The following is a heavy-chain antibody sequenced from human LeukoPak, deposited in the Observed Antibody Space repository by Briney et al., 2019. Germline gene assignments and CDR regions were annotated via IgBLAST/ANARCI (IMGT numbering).Heavy chain of an antibody. D-gene: IGHD5-18*01. CDR3: AKDLAHMVTGAEFDY. Sequence: GASVKVSCKASGGTFSSYAISWVRQAPGQGLEWMGGIIPIFGTANYAQKFQGRVTITTDESTSTAYMELSSLRAEDTALYYCAKDLAHMVTGAEFDYWGQGTLVTVSS. J-gene: IGHJ4*02. V-gene: IGHV1-69*05. CDR2: IIPIFGTA. CDR1: GGTFSSYA.